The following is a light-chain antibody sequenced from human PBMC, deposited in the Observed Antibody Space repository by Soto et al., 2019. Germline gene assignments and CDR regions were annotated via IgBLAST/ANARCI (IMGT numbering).Light chain of an antibody. Sequence: EIVFIPYPCIQSQSPGERATLSCKASPTFSTRFLSLFQQIPGQAPRLLIYGASMRATGIPDRFSGSGSGTDFTLTISRLEPEDFAGYYGQHYAHNSPITFGRGTRLE. V-gene: IGKV3-20*01. CDR3: QHYAHNSPIT. CDR1: PTFSTRF. J-gene: IGKJ5*01. CDR2: GAS.